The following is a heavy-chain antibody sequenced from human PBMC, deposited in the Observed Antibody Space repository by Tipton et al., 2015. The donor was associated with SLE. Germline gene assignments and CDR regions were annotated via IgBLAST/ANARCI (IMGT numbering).Heavy chain of an antibody. CDR2: IYHSGNT. D-gene: IGHD7-27*01. V-gene: IGHV4-4*08. J-gene: IGHJ4*02. Sequence: LRLSCNVSSGSITSYYWNWIRQPPGKGLEWIGSIYHSGNTYSNPSLKSRVTISVDTPKNQFSLKMSSVTAADTAVYYCARDTLGGLDYWGQGTLVTVSS. CDR3: ARDTLGGLDY. CDR1: SGSITSYY.